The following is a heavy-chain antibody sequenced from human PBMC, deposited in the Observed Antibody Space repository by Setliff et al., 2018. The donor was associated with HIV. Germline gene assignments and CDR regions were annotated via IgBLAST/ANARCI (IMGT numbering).Heavy chain of an antibody. CDR1: GSTFSTYE. Sequence: GGSLRLSCAASGSTFSTYEMNWVRQAPGKGLEWVANIKHDGSEKNYLDSIKGRFTIFRDNAKNSLYLQMNSLRAEDTAVYYCARDAFTMVRGVIGWFDPWGQGTLVTVSS. D-gene: IGHD3-10*01. J-gene: IGHJ5*02. CDR3: ARDAFTMVRGVIGWFDP. CDR2: IKHDGSEK. V-gene: IGHV3-7*01.